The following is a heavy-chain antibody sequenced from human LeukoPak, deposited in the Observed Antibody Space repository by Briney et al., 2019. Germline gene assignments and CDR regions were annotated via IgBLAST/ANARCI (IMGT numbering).Heavy chain of an antibody. CDR1: GGTFSSYA. CDR3: ASGNRYSGYDVSRAFDI. D-gene: IGHD5-12*01. J-gene: IGHJ3*02. Sequence: SVKVSCKASGGTFSSYAISWVRQAPGQGLEWMGGIISIFGTANYAQKFQGRVTITADESTSTAYMELSSLRSEDTAAYYCASGNRYSGYDVSRAFDIWGQGTMVTVSS. CDR2: IISIFGTA. V-gene: IGHV1-69*01.